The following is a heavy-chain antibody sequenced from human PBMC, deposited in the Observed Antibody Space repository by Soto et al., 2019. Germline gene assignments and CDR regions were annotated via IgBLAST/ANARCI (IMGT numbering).Heavy chain of an antibody. D-gene: IGHD6-13*01. J-gene: IGHJ6*02. CDR3: ARDRSMYSSSWCMLSKVYYYYGMDA. CDR1: GFTFSSYA. CDR2: ISYDGSNK. V-gene: IGHV3-30-3*01. Sequence: PGGSPRLSCAASGFTFSSYAMHWVGQAPGKGLEWVAVISYDGSNKYYADSVKGRFTISRDNSKNTLYLQMNSLRAEDTAVYYCARDRSMYSSSWCMLSKVYYYYGMDACGHETTVT.